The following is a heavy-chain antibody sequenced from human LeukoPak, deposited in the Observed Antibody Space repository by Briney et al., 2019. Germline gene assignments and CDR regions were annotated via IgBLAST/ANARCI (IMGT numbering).Heavy chain of an antibody. CDR3: ARDLSPSEIVVVPAAIPLFDY. J-gene: IGHJ4*02. Sequence: GGSLRLSCAASGFTFSSYWMSWVRQAPGKGLEWVANIKQDGSEKYYVDSVKGRFTISRDNAKNSLYLQMNSLRAEDTAVYYCARDLSPSEIVVVPAAIPLFDYWGQGTLVTVSS. CDR2: IKQDGSEK. V-gene: IGHV3-7*01. CDR1: GFTFSSYW. D-gene: IGHD2-2*01.